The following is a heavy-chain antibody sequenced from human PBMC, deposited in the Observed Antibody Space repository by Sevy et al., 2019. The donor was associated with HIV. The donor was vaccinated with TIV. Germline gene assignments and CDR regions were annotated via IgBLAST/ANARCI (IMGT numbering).Heavy chain of an antibody. CDR1: GLNVSDYF. V-gene: IGHV3-11*01. CDR3: ARDLASGSFFSLYFDH. Sequence: GGSLRLSCAASGLNVSDYFMTWIRQAPGKRPEWVAYISSSGTIIYYADSVKGRFTISRDNAKNSLYLQMNSLRVEDTAMYYCARDLASGSFFSLYFDHWGQGALVTVS. D-gene: IGHD3-10*01. CDR2: ISSSGTII. J-gene: IGHJ4*02.